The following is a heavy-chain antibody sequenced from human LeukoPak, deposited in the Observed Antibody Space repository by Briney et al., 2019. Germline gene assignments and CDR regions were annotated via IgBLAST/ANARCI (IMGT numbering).Heavy chain of an antibody. J-gene: IGHJ6*02. CDR2: MNPNSGNT. Sequence: ASVKVSCKASGHTFTSYDINWVRQATGQGLEWMGWMNPNSGNTGYAQKLQGRVTMTRNTSISTAYMELSSLRSEDTAVYYCARVLWLDDAYYDGGMDVWGQGTTVTVSS. D-gene: IGHD6-19*01. CDR3: ARVLWLDDAYYDGGMDV. V-gene: IGHV1-8*01. CDR1: GHTFTSYD.